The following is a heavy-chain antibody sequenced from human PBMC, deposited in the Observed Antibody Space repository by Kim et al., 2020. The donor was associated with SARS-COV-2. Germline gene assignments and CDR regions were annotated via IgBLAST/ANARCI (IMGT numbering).Heavy chain of an antibody. D-gene: IGHD3-16*02. CDR3: ARAPRGGVITFGGVISGGFDY. J-gene: IGHJ4*02. CDR2: IYYSGST. Sequence: SETLSLTCTVSGGSISSGGYYWRWLRQHPGKGLEWIGYIYYSGSTYYNPSLKSRVTISVDTSKNQFSLKLSSVTAADTAVYYCARAPRGGVITFGGVISGGFDYWGQGTLVTVSS. CDR1: GGSISSGGYY. V-gene: IGHV4-31*03.